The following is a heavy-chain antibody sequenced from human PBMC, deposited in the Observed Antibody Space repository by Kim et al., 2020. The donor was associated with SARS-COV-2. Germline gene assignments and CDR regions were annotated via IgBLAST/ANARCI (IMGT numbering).Heavy chain of an antibody. V-gene: IGHV4-34*01. Sequence: SETLSLTCAVYGGSFSGYQWSWIRQSPGKGLEWIGQINDSGSTNYNPSLKSRVTISVDTSKNQFSLKLTSVTAADTAVYYCARGVPCYWGQGTLVTVSS. CDR1: GGSFSGYQ. J-gene: IGHJ4*02. CDR3: ARGVPCY. CDR2: INDSGST.